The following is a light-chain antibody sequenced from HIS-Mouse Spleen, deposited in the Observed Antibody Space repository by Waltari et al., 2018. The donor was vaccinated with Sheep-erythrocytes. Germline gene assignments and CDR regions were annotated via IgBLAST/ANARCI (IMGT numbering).Light chain of an antibody. CDR3: CSYAGSSTPWV. J-gene: IGLJ3*02. Sequence: QSALTQPASVSGSPGQSITISCTGTSSDVGSYNLVSWYQQYPGKAPKLMIYECSKRPSGVSNRFSGSKSGNTASLTISGLQAEDEADYYCCSYAGSSTPWVFGGGTKLTVL. V-gene: IGLV2-23*01. CDR1: SSDVGSYNL. CDR2: ECS.